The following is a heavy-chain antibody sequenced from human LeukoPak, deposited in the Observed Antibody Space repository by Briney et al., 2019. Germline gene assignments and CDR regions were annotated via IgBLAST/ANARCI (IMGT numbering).Heavy chain of an antibody. V-gene: IGHV4-39*01. Sequence: SETLSLTCTVSGGSISSSTYYWGWIRQPPGKGLEWIGSIYYGGSTYHNPSVKSRVTISVDTSKNQFSLKLSSVTAADTAVYYCATGERDKNRGPAGDYWGQGTLVTVSS. CDR3: ATGERDKNRGPAGDY. D-gene: IGHD1-1*01. J-gene: IGHJ4*02. CDR1: GGSISSSTYY. CDR2: IYYGGST.